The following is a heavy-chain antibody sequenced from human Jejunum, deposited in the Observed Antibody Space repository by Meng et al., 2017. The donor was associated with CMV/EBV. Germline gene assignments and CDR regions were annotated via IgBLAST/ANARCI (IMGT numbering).Heavy chain of an antibody. CDR3: AREQSSSYAFDI. J-gene: IGHJ3*02. Sequence: ASALAFSDDWMHWVRQAPGKGLVWVSRINNDGGTTVYADSVKGRFTISRDNAKNTLSLQMNSLRGEDTAVYYCAREQSSSYAFDIWGQGTVVTVSS. CDR2: INNDGGTT. V-gene: IGHV3-74*03. D-gene: IGHD6-6*01. CDR1: ALAFSDDW.